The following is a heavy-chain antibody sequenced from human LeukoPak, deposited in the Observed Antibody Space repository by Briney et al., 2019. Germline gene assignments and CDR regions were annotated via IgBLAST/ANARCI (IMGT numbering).Heavy chain of an antibody. CDR3: TRDRGAYNLYDY. Sequence: GGSLRLSCAASGFTFSSYAMHWVRQAPGKGLEWVSVISGSGGTTYYADSVKGRFTTSRDNSKNTLYLQMNSLRAEDTAVYHCTRDRGAYNLYDYWGQGTLVTVSS. J-gene: IGHJ4*02. D-gene: IGHD1-1*01. CDR2: ISGSGGTT. CDR1: GFTFSSYA. V-gene: IGHV3-23*01.